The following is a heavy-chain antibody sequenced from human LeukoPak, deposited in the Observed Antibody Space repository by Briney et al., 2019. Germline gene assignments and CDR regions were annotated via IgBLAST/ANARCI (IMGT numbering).Heavy chain of an antibody. V-gene: IGHV3-74*01. CDR2: INSDRSTT. Sequence: GGSLRLSCVASGFTFSRYWMHWVRQAPGKGLVWVSRINSDRSTTIYADSVKGRFPISRDNAKNTLYLQMNSLRAEDTAVYFCASGPTGFAWGQGTLVTVSS. D-gene: IGHD1-14*01. CDR3: ASGPTGFA. CDR1: GFTFSRYW. J-gene: IGHJ5*02.